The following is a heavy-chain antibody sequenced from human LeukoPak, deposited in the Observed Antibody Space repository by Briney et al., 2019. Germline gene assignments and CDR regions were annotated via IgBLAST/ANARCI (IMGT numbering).Heavy chain of an antibody. J-gene: IGHJ4*02. D-gene: IGHD3-10*01. CDR3: AAYHYYGSGYDC. CDR2: IVVGSGNT. Sequence: SVKVSCKASGFTFTSSAMQWVRQARGQRLEWIGWIVVGSGNTNYAQKFQERVTITRDNSTSTAYMELSSLRSEDTAVYYCAAYHYYGSGYDCWGQGTLVTVSS. CDR1: GFTFTSSA. V-gene: IGHV1-58*02.